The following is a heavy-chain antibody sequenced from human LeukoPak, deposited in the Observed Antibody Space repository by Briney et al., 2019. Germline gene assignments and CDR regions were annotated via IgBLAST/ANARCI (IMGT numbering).Heavy chain of an antibody. J-gene: IGHJ4*02. CDR2: ISSSGSTI. D-gene: IGHD7-27*01. V-gene: IGHV3-48*03. Sequence: SGGSLRLSCAASGFTFSSYEMNWVRRAPGKGLEWVSYISSSGSTIYYADSVKGRFTISRDNAKNSLYLQMNSLRAEDTAVYYCSCELGLDYWGQGTLVTVSS. CDR1: GFTFSSYE. CDR3: SCELGLDY.